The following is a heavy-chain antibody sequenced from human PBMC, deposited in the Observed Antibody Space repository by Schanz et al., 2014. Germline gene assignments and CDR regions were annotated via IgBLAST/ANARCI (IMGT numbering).Heavy chain of an antibody. CDR1: GFIVSSTY. CDR2: IYSGGST. V-gene: IGHV3-66*01. D-gene: IGHD6-13*01. Sequence: EVQLVESGGDLVQPGGSQRLSCAASGFIVSSTYMTWVRQAPGKGLEWVSIIYSGGSTYYADSVKGRFTISRDNSKNTLYLLMNSLRAEDTAIYYCAKDLAAVGVFDYWGQGSLVTVSP. J-gene: IGHJ4*02. CDR3: AKDLAAVGVFDY.